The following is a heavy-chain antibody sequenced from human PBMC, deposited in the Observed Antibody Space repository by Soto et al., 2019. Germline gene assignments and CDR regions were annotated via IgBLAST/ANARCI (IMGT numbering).Heavy chain of an antibody. CDR3: ARDGQQLAPYAFDI. D-gene: IGHD6-13*01. V-gene: IGHV3-33*01. CDR1: GFTFSHHA. J-gene: IGHJ3*02. Sequence: QVQLVESGGGVVLPGSSLRLSCATSGFTFSHHAMHWVRQAPGKGLQWVAQIWYDGSVKNYADSMKGRFTISRDSPKNTQFLQMNSLRVEDTAVYFCARDGQQLAPYAFDIWGQGTLVIVSS. CDR2: IWYDGSVK.